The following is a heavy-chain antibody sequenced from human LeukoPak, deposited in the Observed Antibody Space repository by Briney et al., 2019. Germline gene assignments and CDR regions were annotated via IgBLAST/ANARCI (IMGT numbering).Heavy chain of an antibody. J-gene: IGHJ4*02. CDR1: GFTFSSYA. CDR3: ARGPSGYHNT. Sequence: GGSLRLSCAASGFTFSSYAMSWVRQAPGKGLEWVANIKQDGSEKYYVDSVKGRFTISRDNAKNSLYLQMNSLRAEDTAVYYCARGPSGYHNTGGQGTLVTVSS. D-gene: IGHD5-12*01. V-gene: IGHV3-7*01. CDR2: IKQDGSEK.